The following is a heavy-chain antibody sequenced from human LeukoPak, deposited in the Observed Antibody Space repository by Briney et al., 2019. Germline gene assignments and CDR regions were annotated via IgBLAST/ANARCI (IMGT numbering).Heavy chain of an antibody. CDR3: ARDGWELPKYYFDF. Sequence: GGSLRLSCAASGFTFSSYGMNWVRRAPGKGLEWVSYISGSASTTFYADSVKGRFTISRDNAKNSLYLQMNNLRAEDTAVYYCARDGWELPKYYFDFWGQGTLVTVSP. J-gene: IGHJ4*02. CDR1: GFTFSSYG. D-gene: IGHD1-26*01. CDR2: ISGSASTT. V-gene: IGHV3-48*01.